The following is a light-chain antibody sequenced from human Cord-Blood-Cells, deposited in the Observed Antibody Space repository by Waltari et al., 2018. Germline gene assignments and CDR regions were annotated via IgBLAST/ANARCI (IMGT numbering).Light chain of an antibody. CDR3: QQSYSTPPCT. J-gene: IGKJ1*01. Sequence: DIQMTQSPSSLSASVGDRVTITCRASQSISSYLNWYQQKPGKAPKLLIYAASSLQSGVPSRFSGSGSVTDFTLTISSLQPEDFATYYCQQSYSTPPCTFGQGTKVEIK. CDR2: AAS. CDR1: QSISSY. V-gene: IGKV1-39*01.